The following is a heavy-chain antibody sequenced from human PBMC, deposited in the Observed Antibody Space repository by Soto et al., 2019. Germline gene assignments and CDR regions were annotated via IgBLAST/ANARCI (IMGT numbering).Heavy chain of an antibody. J-gene: IGHJ5*02. V-gene: IGHV4-30-2*01. D-gene: IGHD2-8*01. CDR3: AGWWMYAPRLDP. CDR2: IYHSGST. Sequence: QLQLQESGSGLVKPSQTLSLTCAVSGGSISSGGYSWSWIRQPPGKGLEWIGYIYHSGSTYYNPSRTGHVTISVDRSKNQCSLKLSSVTAADTAVYYCAGWWMYAPRLDPWGQGTLVTVSS. CDR1: GGSISSGGYS.